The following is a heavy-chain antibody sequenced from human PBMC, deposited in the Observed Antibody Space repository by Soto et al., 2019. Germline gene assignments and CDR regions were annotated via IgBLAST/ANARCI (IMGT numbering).Heavy chain of an antibody. Sequence: ASVKVSCKASGYSFTDYHIHWVRQAPGQGLEWLGRINPKSGGTSTAQKFQGWVTMTTDTSISTASMELTRLTSDDTAIYYCARGDATDCSYGVCAFFYNQHMDVWCQGTSVTVSS. V-gene: IGHV1-2*04. CDR1: GYSFTDYH. D-gene: IGHD1-1*01. J-gene: IGHJ6*02. CDR3: ARGDATDCSYGVCAFFYNQHMDV. CDR2: INPKSGGT.